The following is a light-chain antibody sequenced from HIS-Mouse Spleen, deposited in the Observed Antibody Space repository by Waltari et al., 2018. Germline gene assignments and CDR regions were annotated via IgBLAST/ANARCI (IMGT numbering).Light chain of an antibody. V-gene: IGKV1-9*01. CDR2: AAT. CDR1: QGISSY. J-gene: IGKJ1*01. CDR3: QQLNSYPPT. Sequence: DIQLTQSPSLLSASVGDRVTITCRASQGISSYLAWYQQKPGKATKLLHCAATTLHSRVPSWFSGSGSRTEITLTISSLQPEDFATYYCQQLNSYPPTFGQGTKVEIK.